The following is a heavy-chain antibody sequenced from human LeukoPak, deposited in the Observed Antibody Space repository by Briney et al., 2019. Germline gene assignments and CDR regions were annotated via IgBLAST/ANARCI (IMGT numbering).Heavy chain of an antibody. Sequence: SETLSLTCTVSGGSIRSYYWSWIRQPPGKGLEWIGYIYYSGSTNYNPSLKSRVSISVDTSKNLFSLKLSSVTAADTAVYYCARDPFDYWGQGTLVTVSS. CDR3: ARDPFDY. CDR2: IYYSGST. CDR1: GGSIRSYY. J-gene: IGHJ4*02. V-gene: IGHV4-59*12.